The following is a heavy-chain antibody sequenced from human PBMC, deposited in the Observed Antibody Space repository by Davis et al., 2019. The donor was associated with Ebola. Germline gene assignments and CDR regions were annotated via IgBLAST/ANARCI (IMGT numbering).Heavy chain of an antibody. J-gene: IGHJ6*02. Sequence: GESLKISCAASGFTFSSYAMSWVRQAPGKGLEWVSAISGSGGSTYYADSVKGWFTISRDNSKNTLYLQMNSLRAEDTAVYYCAKHDYNYYYYYGMDVWGQGTTVTVSS. D-gene: IGHD4-11*01. V-gene: IGHV3-23*01. CDR2: ISGSGGST. CDR1: GFTFSSYA. CDR3: AKHDYNYYYYYGMDV.